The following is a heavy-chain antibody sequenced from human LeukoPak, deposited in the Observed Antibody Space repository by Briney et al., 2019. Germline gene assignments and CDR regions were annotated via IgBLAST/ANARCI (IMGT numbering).Heavy chain of an antibody. CDR2: ISSSGST. J-gene: IGHJ3*02. D-gene: IGHD3-22*01. CDR1: GDSISSGDYY. CDR3: ARGPYSYDSSGAFDI. Sequence: SETLSLTCTVSGDSISSGDYYWSWIRQPAGKGLEWIGRISSSGSTNYNPSLKSRVTISVDTSKNQFYLKLSSVTAADTAVYFCARGPYSYDSSGAFDIWGQGTMVTVSS. V-gene: IGHV4-61*02.